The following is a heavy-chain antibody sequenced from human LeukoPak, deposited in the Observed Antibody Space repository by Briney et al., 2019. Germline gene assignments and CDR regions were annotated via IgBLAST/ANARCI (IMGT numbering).Heavy chain of an antibody. CDR1: GYTLTDYY. D-gene: IGHD1-26*01. J-gene: IGHJ3*02. CDR2: ISPNGGGT. Sequence: ASVKVSCKASGYTLTDYYIHWVRQAPGQGLEWMGRISPNGGGTSYAQKFQGRVTMTRDTSIATAYMELSSLRSDDTAVYYCARGPVGATNAFHIWGQGTLVTVSS. V-gene: IGHV1-2*06. CDR3: ARGPVGATNAFHI.